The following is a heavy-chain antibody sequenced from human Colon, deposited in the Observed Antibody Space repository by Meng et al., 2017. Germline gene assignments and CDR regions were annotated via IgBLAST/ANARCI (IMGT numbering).Heavy chain of an antibody. CDR1: GYTFTGYY. Sequence: ASVKVSCKASGYTFTGYYMHWVRQAPGQGLEWMGWINPNSGGTNYAQKFQGRVTMTRDMSISTAYMELSRLRSDDTAVYYCAREDSSGWYGLWYYYGMDVWGQGTTVTVSS. J-gene: IGHJ6*02. CDR3: AREDSSGWYGLWYYYGMDV. D-gene: IGHD6-19*01. CDR2: INPNSGGT. V-gene: IGHV1-2*02.